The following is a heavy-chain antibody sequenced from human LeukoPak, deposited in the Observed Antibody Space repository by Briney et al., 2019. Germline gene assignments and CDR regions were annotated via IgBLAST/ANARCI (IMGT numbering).Heavy chain of an antibody. CDR1: GFTFSSYS. V-gene: IGHV3-21*01. J-gene: IGHJ6*02. CDR2: ISSSSSYI. D-gene: IGHD3-9*01. CDR3: ARDDARYYDILTGYYREYYGMDV. Sequence: GGSLRLSCAASGFTFSSYSMNWVRQAPGKGLEWVSSISSSSSYIYYADSVKGRFTISRDNAKNSLYLQMNSLRAEDTAVYYCARDDARYYDILTGYYREYYGMDVWGQGTTVTVSS.